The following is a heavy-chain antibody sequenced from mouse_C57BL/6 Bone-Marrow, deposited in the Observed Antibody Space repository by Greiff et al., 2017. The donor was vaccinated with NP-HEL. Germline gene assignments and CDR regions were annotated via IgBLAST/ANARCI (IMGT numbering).Heavy chain of an antibody. CDR1: GYTFTSYW. D-gene: IGHD2-3*01. V-gene: IGHV1-50*01. Sequence: QVQLQQPGAELVKPGASVKLSCKASGYTFTSYWMQWVKQRPGQGLEWIGEIDPSDSYTNYNQKFKGKATLTVDTSSSTAYMQLSSLTSEDSAVYYCAREDDDYYFSYYYAMDYWGQGTSVTVSS. CDR2: IDPSDSYT. J-gene: IGHJ4*01. CDR3: AREDDDYYFSYYYAMDY.